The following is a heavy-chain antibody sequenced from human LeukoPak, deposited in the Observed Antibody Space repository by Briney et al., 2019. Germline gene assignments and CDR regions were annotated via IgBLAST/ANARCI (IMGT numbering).Heavy chain of an antibody. J-gene: IGHJ4*02. CDR1: GDSISRSAYY. Sequence: SETLSLTCTVSGDSISRSAYYWAWIRQPPGKGLEWIGSVYYGRSPYFNPSLESRATISVDTSKNHFSLKMSSVTAADTAVYYCARGSGTGTFSYWGQGALVTVSS. CDR2: VYYGRSP. D-gene: IGHD6-25*01. CDR3: ARGSGTGTFSY. V-gene: IGHV4-39*02.